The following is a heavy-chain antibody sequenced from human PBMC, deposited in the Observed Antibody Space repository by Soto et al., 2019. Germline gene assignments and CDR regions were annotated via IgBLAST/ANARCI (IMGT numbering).Heavy chain of an antibody. D-gene: IGHD6-19*01. CDR1: GFTFDDYA. Sequence: GGSLRLSCAASGFTFDDYAMHWVRQAPGKGLEWVSGISWNSGSIGYADSVKGRFTISRDNAKNSLYLQTNSLRAEDTALYYCASLAVAGPYYYYGMDVWGQGTTVTVSS. J-gene: IGHJ6*02. CDR3: ASLAVAGPYYYYGMDV. V-gene: IGHV3-9*01. CDR2: ISWNSGSI.